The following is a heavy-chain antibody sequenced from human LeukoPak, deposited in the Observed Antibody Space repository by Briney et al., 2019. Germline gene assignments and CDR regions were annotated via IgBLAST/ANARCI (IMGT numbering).Heavy chain of an antibody. V-gene: IGHV5-51*01. Sequence: GESLKISCKGSGYSFTSYWICWVRQMPGKGLEWMWIIYPGDSDTRYSPSFQGQVTISADKSISTAYLQWSSLKASDTAMYYCARHGPDYYDSSGYYWAHYFDYWGQGTLVTVSS. J-gene: IGHJ4*02. CDR3: ARHGPDYYDSSGYYWAHYFDY. CDR2: IYPGDSDT. D-gene: IGHD3-22*01. CDR1: GYSFTSYW.